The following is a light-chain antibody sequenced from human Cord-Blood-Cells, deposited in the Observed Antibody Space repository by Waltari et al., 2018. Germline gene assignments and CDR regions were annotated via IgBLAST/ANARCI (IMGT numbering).Light chain of an antibody. CDR1: QSISSY. Sequence: DIQMPQSPSSLSASVGDSATITCRASQSISSYLNWYQQKPGKAPKLLIYAASSLQSGVPSRFSGSGSGTDFTLTISSLQPEDFATYYCQQSYSTPYTFGQGTKLEIK. J-gene: IGKJ2*01. CDR2: AAS. V-gene: IGKV1-39*01. CDR3: QQSYSTPYT.